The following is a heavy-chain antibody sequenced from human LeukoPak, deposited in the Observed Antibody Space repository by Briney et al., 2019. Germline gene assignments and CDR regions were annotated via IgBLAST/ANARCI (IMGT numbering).Heavy chain of an antibody. CDR1: GGSISSSTYY. Sequence: SETLSLTCTVSGGSISSSTYYWGWIRQPPGKGLEWIGNIYYSGSTYYNASLKSRVTISVDTSKNQFSLKLSSVTPADTAVYYCATLFRTDAFDIWGQGTMVTVSS. J-gene: IGHJ3*02. CDR3: ATLFRTDAFDI. CDR2: IYYSGST. V-gene: IGHV4-39*01.